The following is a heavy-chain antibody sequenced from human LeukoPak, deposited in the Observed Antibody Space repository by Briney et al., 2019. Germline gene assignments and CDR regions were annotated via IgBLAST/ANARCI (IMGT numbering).Heavy chain of an antibody. V-gene: IGHV4-39*07. CDR3: ASRGYTYGHFDY. D-gene: IGHD5-18*01. Sequence: SETLSLTCIVSGGSITSSSYYGGWIRQPPGKALEWIGSIYYSGTTYYNPSLKSRVTISVDTSKNQFSLKLSSVTAADTAMYYCASRGYTYGHFDYWGPGTLVTVSS. CDR2: IYYSGTT. CDR1: GGSITSSSYY. J-gene: IGHJ4*02.